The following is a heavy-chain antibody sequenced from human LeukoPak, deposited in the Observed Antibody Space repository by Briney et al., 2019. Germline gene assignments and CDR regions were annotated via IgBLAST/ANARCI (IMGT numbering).Heavy chain of an antibody. CDR3: ARDKRGYTNGPTYDY. J-gene: IGHJ4*02. CDR1: GASLSGYH. Sequence: SETLSLTCSVSGASLSGYHWNWIRQPPGKGLEWIGYIYYSGTTNYNPSLKSRVTISMDKSKSQFSLHLSSVTAADTAVYYCARDKRGYTNGPTYDYWGQGTLVTVSS. D-gene: IGHD5-18*01. V-gene: IGHV4-59*01. CDR2: IYYSGTT.